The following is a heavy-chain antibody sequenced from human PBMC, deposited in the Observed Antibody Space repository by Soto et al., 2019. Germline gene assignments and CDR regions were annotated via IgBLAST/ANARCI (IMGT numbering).Heavy chain of an antibody. J-gene: IGHJ4*02. CDR1: GFTVSSNY. CDR3: ARDPGHLTYYFDY. Sequence: AQLVESGGGLVQPGGSLRLSCAASGFTVSSNYMSWVRQAPGKGLEWVSVIYSGGSTYYADSVKGRFTISRDNSKNTLYLQMNSLRAEDTAVYYCARDPGHLTYYFDYWGQGTLVTVSS. D-gene: IGHD7-27*01. CDR2: IYSGGST. V-gene: IGHV3-66*01.